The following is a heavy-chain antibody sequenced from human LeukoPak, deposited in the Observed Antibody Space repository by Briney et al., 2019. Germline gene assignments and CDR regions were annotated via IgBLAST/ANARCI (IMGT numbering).Heavy chain of an antibody. CDR2: IYTSGST. J-gene: IGHJ6*04. V-gene: IGHV4-4*07. CDR3: ARVLPAADYYYYYGMDF. Sequence: PSETLSLTCTVSGGSISSYYWSWIRQPAGKGLEWIGRIYTSGSTNYNPSLKSRVTMSVDTSKNQFSLKLSSVTAADTAVYYCARVLPAADYYYYYGMDFGGKGPTVPVSS. CDR1: GGSISSYY. D-gene: IGHD2-2*01.